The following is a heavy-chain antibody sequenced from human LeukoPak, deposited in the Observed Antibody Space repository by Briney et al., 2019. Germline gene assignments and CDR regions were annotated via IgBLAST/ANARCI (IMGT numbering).Heavy chain of an antibody. J-gene: IGHJ6*02. V-gene: IGHV3-21*01. D-gene: IGHD2-15*01. CDR1: GFTFSSYS. CDR3: ARDEQADSTPDGMDV. CDR2: ISSSSSYI. Sequence: GGSLRLSCAASGFTFSSYSMNWVRQAPGKGLEWVSSISSSSSYIYYADSVKGRFTISRDNAKNSLYLQMHSLRAEDTAVYYCARDEQADSTPDGMDVWGQGTTVTVSS.